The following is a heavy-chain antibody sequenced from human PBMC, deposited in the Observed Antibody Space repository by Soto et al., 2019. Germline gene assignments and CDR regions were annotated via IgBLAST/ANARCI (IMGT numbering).Heavy chain of an antibody. J-gene: IGHJ4*02. V-gene: IGHV3-33*01. D-gene: IGHD6-19*01. Sequence: ESGGGVVQPGRSLRLSCAASGFTFSSYGMHWVRQAPGKGLEWVAVIWYDGSNKYYADSVKGRFTISRDNSKNTLYLQMNSLRAEDTAVYYCARDRPPQLYYFDYWGQGTLVTVSS. CDR3: ARDRPPQLYYFDY. CDR2: IWYDGSNK. CDR1: GFTFSSYG.